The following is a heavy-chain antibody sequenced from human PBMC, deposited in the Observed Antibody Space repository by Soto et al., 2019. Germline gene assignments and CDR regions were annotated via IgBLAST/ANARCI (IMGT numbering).Heavy chain of an antibody. V-gene: IGHV4-59*01. CDR3: AREMIAAAGYYGMGV. CDR2: IYYSGST. CDR1: GGSISSYY. Sequence: SETLSLTCTVSGGSISSYYWSWIRQPPGKGLEWIGYIYYSGSTNYNPSLESRVTISVDTSKNQFSLKLSSVTAADTAVYYCAREMIAAAGYYGMGVWGQGTTVTVSS. J-gene: IGHJ6*02. D-gene: IGHD6-13*01.